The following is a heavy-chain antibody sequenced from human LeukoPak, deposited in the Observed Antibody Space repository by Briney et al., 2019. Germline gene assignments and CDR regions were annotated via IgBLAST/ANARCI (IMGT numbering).Heavy chain of an antibody. CDR3: ARDFEVAGSFFY. Sequence: GGSLRLSCAASGFSFSNYNMNWVRQAPGKGLEWVSTISSSSAYIHYADTVKGRFTISRDNAKNSLYLLMNSLRADDTAVYYCARDFEVAGSFFYWGQGTLVTVSS. D-gene: IGHD3-9*01. CDR1: GFSFSNYN. V-gene: IGHV3-21*04. CDR2: ISSSSAYI. J-gene: IGHJ4*02.